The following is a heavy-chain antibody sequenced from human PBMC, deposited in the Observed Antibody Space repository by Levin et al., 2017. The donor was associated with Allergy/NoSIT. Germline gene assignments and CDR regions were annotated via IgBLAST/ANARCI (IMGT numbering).Heavy chain of an antibody. J-gene: IGHJ3*02. CDR2: FDPEDGET. CDR1: GYTLTELS. D-gene: IGHD2-2*01. Sequence: GESLKISCKVSGYTLTELSMHWVRQAPGKGLEWMGGFDPEDGETIYAQKFQGRVTMTEDTSTDTAYMELSSLRSEDTAVYYCARLGYCSSTSCGDAFDIWGQGTMVTVSS. CDR3: ARLGYCSSTSCGDAFDI. V-gene: IGHV1-24*01.